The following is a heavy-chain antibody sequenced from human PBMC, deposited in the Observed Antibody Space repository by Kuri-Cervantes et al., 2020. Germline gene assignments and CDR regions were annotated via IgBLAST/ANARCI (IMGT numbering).Heavy chain of an antibody. CDR1: GFTFSNYA. CDR3: ARYSYYYGMDV. D-gene: IGHD2-15*01. Sequence: GESLKISCAASGFTFSNYAMSWVRQAPGKGLEWVSTISGSGGDTYYADSVKGRFTISRDKSKNTMYLQMNSLRAEDTAVYYCARYSYYYGMDVWGQGTTVTVSS. V-gene: IGHV3-23*01. J-gene: IGHJ6*02. CDR2: ISGSGGDT.